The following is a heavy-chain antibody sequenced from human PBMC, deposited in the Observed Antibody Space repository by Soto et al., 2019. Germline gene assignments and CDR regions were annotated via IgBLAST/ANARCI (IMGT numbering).Heavy chain of an antibody. Sequence: GGSLRLSCAASGFTFSSYSMNWVRQAPGKGLEGVSSISSSSSYIYYADSVKGRFTISRDNAKNSLYLQMNSLRAEDTAVYYCARVGVDDILTGYYYYYYGMDVWGQGTTVTVSS. CDR1: GFTFSSYS. J-gene: IGHJ6*02. D-gene: IGHD3-9*01. CDR2: ISSSSSYI. CDR3: ARVGVDDILTGYYYYYYGMDV. V-gene: IGHV3-21*01.